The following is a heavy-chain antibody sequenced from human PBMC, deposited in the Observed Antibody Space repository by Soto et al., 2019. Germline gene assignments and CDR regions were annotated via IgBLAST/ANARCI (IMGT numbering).Heavy chain of an antibody. J-gene: IGHJ4*02. Sequence: EVQLVESGGGLVKPGGSLRLSCAASGFTFSGHTINWVRQAPGKGLEWVSSVSRSSSYIYNADSVKGRFTVSRDDAEKSLYLQMNSLRAEDTAIYYCARCMGFDGSGYAFFDSWGQGTQVTVSS. D-gene: IGHD3-10*01. CDR2: VSRSSSYI. V-gene: IGHV3-21*01. CDR1: GFTFSGHT. CDR3: ARCMGFDGSGYAFFDS.